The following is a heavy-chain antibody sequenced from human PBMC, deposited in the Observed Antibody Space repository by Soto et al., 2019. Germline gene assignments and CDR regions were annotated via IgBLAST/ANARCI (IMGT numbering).Heavy chain of an antibody. CDR1: GFTFSSYA. D-gene: IGHD3-10*01. CDR3: ASPPGRGAHTPHCFDP. Sequence: EVQLLESGGGLVQPGGSLRLSCAASGFTFSSYAMSWVRQAPGKGLEWVSAISGSGGSTYYADSVKGRFTISRDNSKKSLYLQMNRLRAEDTAVYYCASPPGRGAHTPHCFDPWGQGTLVNVSS. V-gene: IGHV3-23*01. J-gene: IGHJ5*02. CDR2: ISGSGGST.